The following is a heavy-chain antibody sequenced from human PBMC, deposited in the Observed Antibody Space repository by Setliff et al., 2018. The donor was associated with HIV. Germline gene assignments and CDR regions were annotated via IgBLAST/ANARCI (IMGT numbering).Heavy chain of an antibody. CDR1: GGSISTYY. D-gene: IGHD3-10*01. J-gene: IGHJ6*03. CDR3: ARGRTRGGYNYYYYMDG. Sequence: SETLSLTCTVSGGSISTYYWCWIRQPPGKGLEWIGYIYTSGSTNYNPSLKSRVPISKDTTKNDFSMNLTSVTAADTAGYYCARGRTRGGYNYYYYMDGWGKGTTVTVSS. CDR2: IYTSGST. V-gene: IGHV4-4*08.